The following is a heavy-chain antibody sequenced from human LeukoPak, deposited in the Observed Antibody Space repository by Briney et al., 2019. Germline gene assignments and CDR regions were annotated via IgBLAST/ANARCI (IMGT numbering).Heavy chain of an antibody. Sequence: GGSLRLSCSASGFTFSSYDMHWVRQAPGKGLEWVAFIRYDGNIKYSADSVKGRFTIFRDTSKNTLYLQMNSLRAEDTAIYFCAKGRYYDSSGYPIDYWGQGTLVTVSS. CDR1: GFTFSSYD. CDR2: IRYDGNIK. D-gene: IGHD3-22*01. J-gene: IGHJ4*02. V-gene: IGHV3-30*02. CDR3: AKGRYYDSSGYPIDY.